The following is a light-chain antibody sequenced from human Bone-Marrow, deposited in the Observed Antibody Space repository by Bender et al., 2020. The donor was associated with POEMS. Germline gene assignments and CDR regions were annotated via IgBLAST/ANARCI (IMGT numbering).Light chain of an antibody. CDR1: NSDVGSSNY. Sequence: QSALTQPASVSGSPGQSITISCTGTNSDVGSSNYVSWYQQYPGKAPKLMIYEVTKRPSGVPDRFSGSKSGNTASLIISGLQADDEADYYCCSYAGSYTWVFGGGTKLTVL. V-gene: IGLV2-11*01. J-gene: IGLJ3*02. CDR2: EVT. CDR3: CSYAGSYTWV.